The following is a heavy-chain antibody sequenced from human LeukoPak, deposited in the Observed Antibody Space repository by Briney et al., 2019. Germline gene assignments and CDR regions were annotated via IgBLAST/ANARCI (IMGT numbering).Heavy chain of an antibody. CDR2: IYYSGST. CDR1: GGSISSYY. D-gene: IGHD3-10*01. V-gene: IGHV4-59*01. J-gene: IGHJ4*02. CDR3: AQGPRAYPNY. Sequence: SSETLSLTCTVSGGSISSYYWSWIRQPPGKGLEWIGYIYYSGSTNYNPSLKSRVTISVDTSKNQFSLKLSSATAADTAVYYCAQGPRAYPNYWGQGTLVTVSS.